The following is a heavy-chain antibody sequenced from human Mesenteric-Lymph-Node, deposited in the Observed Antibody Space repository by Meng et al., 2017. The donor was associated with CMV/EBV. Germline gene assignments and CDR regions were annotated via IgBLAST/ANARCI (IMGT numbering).Heavy chain of an antibody. CDR1: GFTFSSYW. J-gene: IGHJ4*02. D-gene: IGHD5-24*01. V-gene: IGHV3-21*01. Sequence: GESLKISCAASGFTFSSYWMHWVRQAPGKGLEWVSSISFSSSYIYYADSVKGRFTISRDNTKNSLYLQMNSLRAEDTAVYYCARDRRDGYFDYWGQGTLVTVSS. CDR2: ISFSSSYI. CDR3: ARDRRDGYFDY.